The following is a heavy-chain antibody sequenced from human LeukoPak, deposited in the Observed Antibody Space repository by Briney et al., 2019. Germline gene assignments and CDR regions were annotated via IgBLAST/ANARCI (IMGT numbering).Heavy chain of an antibody. CDR1: GFSFTSYY. V-gene: IGHV1-2*02. J-gene: IGHJ5*02. CDR2: INPNSGGT. D-gene: IGHD4-17*01. Sequence: ASVKVSCKTSGFSFTSYYFHWVRQAPGQGLEWMGWINPNSGGTNYAQKFQGRVTMTRDTSISTAYMELSRLRSDDTAVYYCARVDYGDYPEGFDPWGQGTLVTVSS. CDR3: ARVDYGDYPEGFDP.